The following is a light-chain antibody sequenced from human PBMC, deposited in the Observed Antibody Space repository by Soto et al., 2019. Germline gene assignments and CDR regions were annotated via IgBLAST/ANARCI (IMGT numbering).Light chain of an antibody. CDR1: QSINSY. CDR3: QQSYSTPYT. Sequence: DIQMTQSPSSLSASVGDRVAITCRASQSINSYLNWYQQKPGKAPKLLIYAASSLESGVPSRFSGSGSGTDFTLTISSLQPEDFATYYCQQSYSTPYTFGQGTKLEFK. J-gene: IGKJ2*01. V-gene: IGKV1-39*01. CDR2: AAS.